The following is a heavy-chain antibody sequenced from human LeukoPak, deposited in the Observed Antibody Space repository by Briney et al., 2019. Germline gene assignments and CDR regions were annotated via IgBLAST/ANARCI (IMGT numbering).Heavy chain of an antibody. J-gene: IGHJ4*02. D-gene: IGHD3-3*01. V-gene: IGHV3-23*01. Sequence: GGSLRLSCAASGFTFSTFAMSWVRQDPGRGLEWVSSITGAGDTTFYPESAKGRFTISRDNSKNTLYLQMNSLRVEDTALYFCVRDRNYYETLQRSYWGQGTLVTVSS. CDR2: ITGAGDTT. CDR1: GFTFSTFA. CDR3: VRDRNYYETLQRSY.